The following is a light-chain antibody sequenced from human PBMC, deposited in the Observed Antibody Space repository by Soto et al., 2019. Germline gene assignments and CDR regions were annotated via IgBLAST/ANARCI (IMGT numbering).Light chain of an antibody. CDR2: LAGIRRF. Sequence: QLVLTQSSSASASLGSSVKLTCTLSSGQSAYIIAWHQHQPGKAHRYLMKLAGIRRFHRGSGDPDRFSGSSSGADRYLTNSNLQFEDEGGYFCETWDRNTQVFGGGTELTV. CDR3: ETWDRNTQV. CDR1: SGQSAYI. V-gene: IGLV4-60*02. J-gene: IGLJ2*01.